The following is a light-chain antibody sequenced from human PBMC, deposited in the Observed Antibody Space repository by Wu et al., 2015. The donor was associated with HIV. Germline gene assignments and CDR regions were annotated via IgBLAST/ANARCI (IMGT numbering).Light chain of an antibody. V-gene: IGKV1-5*03. Sequence: SVGDRVTITCRASXSISSWLAWYQQKPGKAPKLLIYKASSLESGVPSRFSGSGSGTEFTLTISSLQPDDFATYYCQQYNSYPWTFGQGTKVEIK. CDR2: KAS. CDR1: XSISSW. J-gene: IGKJ1*01. CDR3: QQYNSYPWT.